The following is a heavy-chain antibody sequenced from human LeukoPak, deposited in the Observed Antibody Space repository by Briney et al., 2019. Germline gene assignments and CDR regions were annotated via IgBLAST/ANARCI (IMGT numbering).Heavy chain of an antibody. J-gene: IGHJ4*02. CDR2: IRSKANSYAT. D-gene: IGHD2-15*01. CDR3: TRLKPPGYCSGGSCPGV. Sequence: PGGSLRLSCAASGFTFSGSAMHWVRQASGKGLEWVGRIRSKANSYATAYAASVKGRFTISRDDSKNTAYLQMNSLKTEDTAVYYCTRLKPPGYCSGGSCPGVWGQGTLVIVSS. CDR1: GFTFSGSA. V-gene: IGHV3-73*01.